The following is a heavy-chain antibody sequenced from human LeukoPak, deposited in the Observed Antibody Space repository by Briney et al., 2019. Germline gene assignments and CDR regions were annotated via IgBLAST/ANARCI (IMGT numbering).Heavy chain of an antibody. CDR3: ARVRKQWLVPAFDI. J-gene: IGHJ3*02. CDR1: GYTFTDYY. CDR2: INLNSGDT. D-gene: IGHD6-19*01. Sequence: ASVKVSCKASGYTFTDYYFHWVRQAPGQGLEWMGWINLNSGDTNYEQKFQGRVTMTRDTSISTAYMELSRLRSDDTAVYYCARVRKQWLVPAFDIWGQGTMVTVSS. V-gene: IGHV1-2*02.